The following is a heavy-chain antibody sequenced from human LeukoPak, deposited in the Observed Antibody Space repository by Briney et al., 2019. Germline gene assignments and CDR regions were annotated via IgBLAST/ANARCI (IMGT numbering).Heavy chain of an antibody. D-gene: IGHD3-22*01. CDR3: ARHKPDYYDSSGFYPGNYYYMDV. V-gene: IGHV4-34*01. CDR1: GGSFSGYY. Sequence: PSETLSLTCAVYGGSFSGYYWSWIRQPPGKGLEWIGEINHSGSTNYNPSLKSRVTISVDTSKNQFSLKLSSVTAADTAVYYCARHKPDYYDSSGFYPGNYYYMDVWGKGTTVTISS. CDR2: INHSGST. J-gene: IGHJ6*03.